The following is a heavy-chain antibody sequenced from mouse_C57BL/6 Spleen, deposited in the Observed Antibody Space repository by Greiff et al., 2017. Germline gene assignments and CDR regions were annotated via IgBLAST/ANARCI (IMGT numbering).Heavy chain of an antibody. D-gene: IGHD2-1*01. V-gene: IGHV1-82*01. Sequence: QVQLQQSGPELVKPGASVKISCKASGYAFSSSWMNWVKQRPGKGLEWIGRIYPGDGDTYYNGKLKGKATLTADKSSSTAYMQLSSLTSDDSAVYFCARDGGVHGNFYAMDYWGQGTSVTVAS. CDR3: ARDGGVHGNFYAMDY. CDR1: GYAFSSSW. J-gene: IGHJ4*01. CDR2: IYPGDGDT.